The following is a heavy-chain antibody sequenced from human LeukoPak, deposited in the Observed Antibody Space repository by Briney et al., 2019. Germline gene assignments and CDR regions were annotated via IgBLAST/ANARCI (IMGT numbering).Heavy chain of an antibody. V-gene: IGHV3-30*02. Sequence: GGSLRLSCAASGFTFSSYGIHWVRQAPGKGLEWVAFIRYDGSDKYYADSVKGRFTISRDNSKNTLYLQMNSLRAEDTAVYYCAKDPHYYGSGGYYKAVDYWGQGTLVTVSS. CDR3: AKDPHYYGSGGYYKAVDY. CDR1: GFTFSSYG. J-gene: IGHJ4*02. D-gene: IGHD3-10*01. CDR2: IRYDGSDK.